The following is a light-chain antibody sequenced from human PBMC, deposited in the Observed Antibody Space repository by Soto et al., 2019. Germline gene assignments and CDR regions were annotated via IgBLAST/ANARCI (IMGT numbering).Light chain of an antibody. CDR2: DVS. CDR3: SSYATSILEV. Sequence: QSVLTQPASVSGSPGQSITISCTGTSSDVGGYNFVSWYQQHPGKAPKLMIYDVSNRPSEVSDRFSGSKSGNTASLTIFGLQAEDEADYYCSSYATSILEVFGTGTKVTVL. J-gene: IGLJ1*01. CDR1: SSDVGGYNF. V-gene: IGLV2-14*03.